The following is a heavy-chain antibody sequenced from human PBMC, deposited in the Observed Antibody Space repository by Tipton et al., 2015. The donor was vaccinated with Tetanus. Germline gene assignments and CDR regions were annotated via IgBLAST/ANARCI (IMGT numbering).Heavy chain of an antibody. CDR3: AKHTRILQINSGASSGWTNAFDI. CDR1: GFTFDDYA. J-gene: IGHJ3*02. D-gene: IGHD6-19*01. Sequence: GSLRLSCAASGFTFDDYAMHWVRQAPGKGLEWVSAISGSGGSTYYADSVRGRFTISRDNSKNTLYLQMNSLRAEDTAVYYCAKHTRILQINSGASSGWTNAFDIWGQGTMVTVSS. V-gene: IGHV3-23*01. CDR2: ISGSGGST.